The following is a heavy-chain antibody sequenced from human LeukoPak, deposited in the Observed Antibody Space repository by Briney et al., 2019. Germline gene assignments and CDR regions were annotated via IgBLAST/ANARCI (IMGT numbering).Heavy chain of an antibody. CDR1: GGSISSSSYY. V-gene: IGHV4-39*07. CDR2: IYYSGST. CDR3: ARDTRGRAAPLFSFDY. D-gene: IGHD6-25*01. Sequence: SETLSLTCTVSGGSISSSSYYWGWIRQPPGKGLEWIGSIYYSGSTYYNPSLKSRVTISVDTSKNQFSLKLSSVTAADTAVYYCARDTRGRAAPLFSFDYWGQGTLVTVSS. J-gene: IGHJ4*02.